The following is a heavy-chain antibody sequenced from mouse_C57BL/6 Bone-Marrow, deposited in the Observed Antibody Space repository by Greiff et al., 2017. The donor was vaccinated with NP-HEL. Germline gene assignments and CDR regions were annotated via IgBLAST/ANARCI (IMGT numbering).Heavy chain of an antibody. CDR2: ISYDGRN. CDR1: GYSITSGYF. Sequence: EVQLQESGPGLVKPSQSLSITCSVSGYSITSGYFWYWIRQRPGNLLEWMGFISYDGRNNYNASLKNRITITRDTSKNLYFLKLTSVTTEDTSTYYRANDRCYVWGQGTSVTVSS. CDR3: ANDRCYV. V-gene: IGHV3-6*01. D-gene: IGHD1-1*01. J-gene: IGHJ4*01.